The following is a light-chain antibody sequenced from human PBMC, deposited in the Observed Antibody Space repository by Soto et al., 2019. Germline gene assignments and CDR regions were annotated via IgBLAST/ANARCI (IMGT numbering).Light chain of an antibody. CDR1: QSGRNN. CDR2: GAS. CDR3: QQYNNWPVA. Sequence: EIVMTQSPATLSVSPGERATLSCRASQSGRNNLAWYQQKPGQAPRLLIYGASTRATGIPARFSGSGSGTEFTLTISSLQSEDFAVYYCQQYNNWPVAFGQGTKVEIK. J-gene: IGKJ1*01. V-gene: IGKV3-15*01.